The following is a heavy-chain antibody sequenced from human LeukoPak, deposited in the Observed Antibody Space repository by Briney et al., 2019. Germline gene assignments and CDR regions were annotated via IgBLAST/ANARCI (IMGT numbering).Heavy chain of an antibody. V-gene: IGHV1-2*02. CDR1: GYTFTGYY. CDR3: ARDRTVAWFES. Sequence: ASVRVSCKASGYTFTGYYIHWVRQAPGQGLEWMGWINPNSGDTNYAQKFQGRVTMTRDTSISTAYMELSRLRSDDTALYYCARDRTVAWFESRGQGTLVTVSS. D-gene: IGHD5-12*01. CDR2: INPNSGDT. J-gene: IGHJ5*01.